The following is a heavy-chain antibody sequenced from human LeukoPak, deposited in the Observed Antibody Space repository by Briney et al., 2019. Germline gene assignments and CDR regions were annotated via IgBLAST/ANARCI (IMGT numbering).Heavy chain of an antibody. V-gene: IGHV3-48*01. D-gene: IGHD3-10*01. Sequence: PGRSLRLSCAASGFTFSSYGMHWVRQAPGKGLEWISYITTSSSTVYYADSVKGRFTISRDNAGNSLYLQMNSLRAEDTAVYYCARDLGYYHGSGSHFPLQYWGPGTRVTVSA. CDR3: ARDLGYYHGSGSHFPLQY. J-gene: IGHJ4*02. CDR2: ITTSSSTV. CDR1: GFTFSSYG.